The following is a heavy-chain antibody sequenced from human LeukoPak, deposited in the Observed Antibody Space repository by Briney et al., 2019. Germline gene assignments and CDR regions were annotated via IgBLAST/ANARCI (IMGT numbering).Heavy chain of an antibody. CDR3: ARVAWSGSYVNYSYMDV. V-gene: IGHV4-4*07. J-gene: IGHJ6*03. CDR2: IYTSGST. D-gene: IGHD3-16*01. CDR1: GGSISSYY. Sequence: PSETLSLTCTVSGGSISSYYWSWIRQPAGKGLEWIGRIYTSGSTNYNPSLKSRVIISVDTSKNQFSLELSSVTAADTAVYYCARVAWSGSYVNYSYMDVWGKGTTVTVSS.